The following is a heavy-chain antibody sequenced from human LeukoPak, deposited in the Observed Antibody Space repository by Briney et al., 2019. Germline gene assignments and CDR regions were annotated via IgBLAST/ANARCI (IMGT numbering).Heavy chain of an antibody. CDR1: GFTFSSYA. CDR3: AKDRPSGGGSYPAFDY. Sequence: GGSLRLSCAASGFTFSSYAMSWVRQAPGKGLEWVSAISGSGGSTYYADSVKGRFTISRDNSKNTLYLQMNSLRAEDTAVYYCAKDRPSGGGSYPAFDYWGQGTLVTVPS. J-gene: IGHJ4*02. V-gene: IGHV3-23*01. D-gene: IGHD1-26*01. CDR2: ISGSGGST.